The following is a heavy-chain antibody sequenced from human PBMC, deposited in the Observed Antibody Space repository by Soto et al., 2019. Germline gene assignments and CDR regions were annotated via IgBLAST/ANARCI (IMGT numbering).Heavy chain of an antibody. J-gene: IGHJ6*02. V-gene: IGHV1-69*12. Sequence: QVQLVQSGAEVKKPGSSVKVSCKASGGTFSSYAISWERQAPGQGLEWMGGIIPIFGTASYAKKFQGRITMTADESTSTAYMELSSLRSEDTAVYYCASSVAKHYYYGMDVWGQGPTVTVSS. D-gene: IGHD5-12*01. CDR2: IIPIFGTA. CDR1: GGTFSSYA. CDR3: ASSVAKHYYYGMDV.